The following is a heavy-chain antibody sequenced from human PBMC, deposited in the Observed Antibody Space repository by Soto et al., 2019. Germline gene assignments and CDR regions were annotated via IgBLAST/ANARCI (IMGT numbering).Heavy chain of an antibody. CDR2: IYYSGTT. CDR1: GVSTRNYF. D-gene: IGHD3-9*01. J-gene: IGHJ5*02. Sequence: SETLSLTCTVSGVSTRNYFWSWIRQPPGKGLEWIGCIYYSGTTNYNSSLKSRVTISLDTSKNQFSLRLRSVTAADTAVYYCARYVNPYDTAVWFDPWGQGTLVTVSS. V-gene: IGHV4-59*01. CDR3: ARYVNPYDTAVWFDP.